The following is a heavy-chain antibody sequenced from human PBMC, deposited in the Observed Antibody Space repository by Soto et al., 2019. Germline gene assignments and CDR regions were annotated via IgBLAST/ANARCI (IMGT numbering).Heavy chain of an antibody. CDR2: VDPRSGAT. Sequence: QVQLVQSGAEVKKPGASVKVSCKPFGYSFTAYYIHWVRQAPGQGLECMGWVDPRSGATKYAQRFQGRVIMTRDTSVHTVYMALSGLTSDDTAVYYCATDDYGADAFWGEGTLVTVST. CDR3: ATDDYGADAF. D-gene: IGHD4-17*01. CDR1: GYSFTAYY. V-gene: IGHV1-2*02. J-gene: IGHJ4*01.